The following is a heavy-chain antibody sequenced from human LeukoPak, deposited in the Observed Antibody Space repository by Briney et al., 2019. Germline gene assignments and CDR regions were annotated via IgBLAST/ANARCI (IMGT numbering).Heavy chain of an antibody. Sequence: PGGSLRLSCAASGFTFSNAWMSWVRQAPGKGLEWVGRIKSKTDGGTTDYAAPVKGRFTISRDDSKNTLYLQMNSLKTEDTAVYYCTTDFTGALGGPELRFLEWLIYWGQGTLVTVSS. CDR2: IKSKTDGGTT. D-gene: IGHD3-3*01. J-gene: IGHJ4*02. V-gene: IGHV3-15*01. CDR3: TTDFTGALGGPELRFLEWLIY. CDR1: GFTFSNAW.